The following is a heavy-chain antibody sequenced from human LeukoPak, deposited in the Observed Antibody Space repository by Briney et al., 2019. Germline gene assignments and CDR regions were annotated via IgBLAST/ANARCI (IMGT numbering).Heavy chain of an antibody. CDR2: IYYSGST. J-gene: IGHJ4*02. Sequence: SETLSLTCTVSGGSISSYYWSWIRQPPGKGLEWIGYIYYSGSTNYNPSLKSRVTISVDTSKNQFSLKLSSVTAADTAVYYCARGPGYSGYGYRGRFDYWGQGTLVTVSS. CDR3: ARGPGYSGYGYRGRFDY. CDR1: GGSISSYY. V-gene: IGHV4-59*01. D-gene: IGHD5-12*01.